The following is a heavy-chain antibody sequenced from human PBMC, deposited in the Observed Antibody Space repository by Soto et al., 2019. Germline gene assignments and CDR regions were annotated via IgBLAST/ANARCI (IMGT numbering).Heavy chain of an antibody. V-gene: IGHV3-30*18. CDR2: ISYDGSNK. J-gene: IGHJ4*02. D-gene: IGHD6-19*01. Sequence: QVQLVESGGGVVQPGRSLRLSCAASGFTFSSYGMHWVRQAPGKGLEWVAVISYDGSNKYYADSVKGRFTISRDNSKNTLYLQMNSLRAEDTAVYYCAKDLVAVAGTWGTNHILPGDYWGQGTLVTVSS. CDR1: GFTFSSYG. CDR3: AKDLVAVAGTWGTNHILPGDY.